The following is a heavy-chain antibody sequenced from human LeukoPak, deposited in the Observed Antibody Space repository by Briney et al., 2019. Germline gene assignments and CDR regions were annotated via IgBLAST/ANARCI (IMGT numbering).Heavy chain of an antibody. V-gene: IGHV3-30-3*01. CDR2: ISYDGSNK. CDR3: ARTTYYYDSSGYLDY. J-gene: IGHJ4*02. D-gene: IGHD3-22*01. Sequence: GRSLRLSCAASGFTFSSYAMHWVRQAPGKGLEWVAVISYDGSNKYYADSVKGRFTISRDNSKNTLYLQMNSLRAEDTAVYYGARTTYYYDSSGYLDYWGQGTLVTVSS. CDR1: GFTFSSYA.